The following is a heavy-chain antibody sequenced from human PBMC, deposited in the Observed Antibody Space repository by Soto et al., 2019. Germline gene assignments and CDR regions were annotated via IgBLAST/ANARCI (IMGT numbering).Heavy chain of an antibody. J-gene: IGHJ5*02. V-gene: IGHV3-48*01. D-gene: IGHD4-4*01. CDR2: ISSSSSTI. CDR1: GFTFSNYS. Sequence: EVQLVESGGGLVQPGGSLRLSCAASGFTFSNYSMNWVRQAPGKGLEWVSYISSSSSTIYYADSVKGRFTISRDNAKNSLYLQMNSLRAEDTAVYYCARYTVYYWFDPWGQGTLVTVSS. CDR3: ARYTVYYWFDP.